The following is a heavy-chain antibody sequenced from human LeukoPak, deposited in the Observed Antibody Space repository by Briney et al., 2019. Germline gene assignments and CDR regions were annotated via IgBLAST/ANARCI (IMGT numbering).Heavy chain of an antibody. CDR2: SYYTGNT. D-gene: IGHD1-1*01. CDR3: ARRVYNRGLHDLGAFDL. V-gene: IGHV4-59*08. Sequence: SETLSLTCTVSGGSLSSSYWSWIRQPPGGGLEWIGYSYYTGNTNYSPSLKSRATISFATSKNQFSLRLRSVTATDTAVYYCARRVYNRGLHDLGAFDLWGQGTMVTVSS. J-gene: IGHJ3*01. CDR1: GGSLSSSY.